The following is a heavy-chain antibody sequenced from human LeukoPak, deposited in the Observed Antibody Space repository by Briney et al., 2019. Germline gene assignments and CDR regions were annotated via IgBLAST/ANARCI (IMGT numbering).Heavy chain of an antibody. J-gene: IGHJ4*02. CDR3: ARSSFSSRWYGGGDY. Sequence: GGSLRLSCAASGFTFSSYAMNWVRQAPGKGLEWVSSISGSSSYIYYADSVKGRFTISRDNAKNSLYLQLNSLRAEDTAVYYCARSSFSSRWYGGGDYWGQGTLVTVSS. CDR1: GFTFSSYA. CDR2: ISGSSSYI. D-gene: IGHD6-13*01. V-gene: IGHV3-21*01.